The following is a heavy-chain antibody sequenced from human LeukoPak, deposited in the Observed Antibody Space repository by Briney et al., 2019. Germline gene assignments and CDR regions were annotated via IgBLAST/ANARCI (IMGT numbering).Heavy chain of an antibody. V-gene: IGHV4-4*07. CDR2: IHTSGST. Sequence: SETLSLTCTVSGGSISSYYWSWIRQHAGKGLEWIGRIHTSGSTNYNPSLKSRVTMSVDTSKNQFSLKLSSVTAADTAVYYCARDLPYGSGSYPDYWGQGTLVTVSS. D-gene: IGHD3-10*01. CDR3: ARDLPYGSGSYPDY. J-gene: IGHJ4*02. CDR1: GGSISSYY.